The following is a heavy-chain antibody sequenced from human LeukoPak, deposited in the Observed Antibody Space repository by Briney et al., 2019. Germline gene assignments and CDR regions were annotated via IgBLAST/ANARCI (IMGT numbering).Heavy chain of an antibody. D-gene: IGHD5-18*01. J-gene: IGHJ6*02. CDR1: GGTFISHT. Sequence: ASVKVSCKASGGTFISHTISWVRQAPEQGLEWMGRITPLFGIVNYAQKFQDRVTITADKSTSTAYMEVSSLRSEDTAVYYCARIPSGDVDTAMVMYYHYGMDVWGQGTTVTVSS. V-gene: IGHV1-69*02. CDR2: ITPLFGIV. CDR3: ARIPSGDVDTAMVMYYHYGMDV.